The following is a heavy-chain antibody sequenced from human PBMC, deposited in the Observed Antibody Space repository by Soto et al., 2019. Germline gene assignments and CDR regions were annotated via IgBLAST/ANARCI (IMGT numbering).Heavy chain of an antibody. CDR2: ISGSDGST. J-gene: IGHJ4*02. CDR1: GFTFRSYT. Sequence: GGSLRLSCAASGFTFRSYTMSWVRQAPGKGLEWVSGISGSDGSTYYAESVKGRFTISRDNSKNTLFLQMNSLRAEDTAVYYCAKDWYYDILTGPDYWGQGTLVTVSS. CDR3: AKDWYYDILTGPDY. D-gene: IGHD3-9*01. V-gene: IGHV3-23*01.